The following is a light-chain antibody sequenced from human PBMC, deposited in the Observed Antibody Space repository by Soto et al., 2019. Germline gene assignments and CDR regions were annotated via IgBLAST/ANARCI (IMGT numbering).Light chain of an antibody. CDR3: HQYGLSPPYT. V-gene: IGKV3-20*01. Sequence: EIVVSQSPCTLSVSKGARATITCRASHSVDRNYLAWYQHKPGQAPRLLIYGASTRATGIPDRFSGSGSGTDFTLTISRLEPEDFAVYYCHQYGLSPPYTFGPGTKVDI. CDR1: HSVDRNY. J-gene: IGKJ3*01. CDR2: GAS.